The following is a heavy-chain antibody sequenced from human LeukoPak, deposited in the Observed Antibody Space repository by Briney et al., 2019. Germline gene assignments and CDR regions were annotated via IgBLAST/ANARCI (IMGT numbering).Heavy chain of an antibody. Sequence: GGSLRLAWAASGFTFSGAAMHWVRQASGKGQEWVGRIRIKANSYATAYAASVKGRFTISRDDSKNTAYRQMNSLKTEDTAVYYCTREPIVGATTEYYFDYWGQGTLVTVSS. D-gene: IGHD1-26*01. CDR3: TREPIVGATTEYYFDY. J-gene: IGHJ4*02. CDR1: GFTFSGAA. V-gene: IGHV3-73*01. CDR2: IRIKANSYAT.